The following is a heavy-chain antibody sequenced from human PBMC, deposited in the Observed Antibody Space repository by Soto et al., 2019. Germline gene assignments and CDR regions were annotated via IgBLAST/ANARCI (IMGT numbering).Heavy chain of an antibody. CDR2: ISHSGDT. Sequence: QLRLLESGPGLVKPSGTLSLTCTVSGASIPSDEGYWSWIRRPEGQGLGCIGSISHSGDTLYNPPIKSRLTMSLDSSKNQFSLRLTSVTAADAAVYFCARQMRGPIPYFGWLTPVTSWGQGTLVTVSS. CDR1: GASIPSDEGY. V-gene: IGHV4-39*01. D-gene: IGHD3-9*01. CDR3: ARQMRGPIPYFGWLTPVTS. J-gene: IGHJ5*02.